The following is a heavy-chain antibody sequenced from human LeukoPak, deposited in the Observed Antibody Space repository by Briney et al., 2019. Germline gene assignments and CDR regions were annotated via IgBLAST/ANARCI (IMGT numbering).Heavy chain of an antibody. V-gene: IGHV3-23*01. CDR2: ISGRDSTT. J-gene: IGHJ5*02. Sequence: GGSLRLSCAASGFTFSTFWMHWVRQTPGKGLEWVSGISGRDSTTYYADSVKGRFTISRENSKNTLYLQMNSLRAEDTAVYYCATSGGSYWSWGQGTLVTVSS. CDR1: GFTFSTFW. D-gene: IGHD1-26*01. CDR3: ATSGGSYWS.